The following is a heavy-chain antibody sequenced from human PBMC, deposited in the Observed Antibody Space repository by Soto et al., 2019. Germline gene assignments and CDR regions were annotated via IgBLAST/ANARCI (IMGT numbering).Heavy chain of an antibody. J-gene: IGHJ5*02. CDR3: ATANWSHHYFDP. D-gene: IGHD1-1*01. Sequence: PGGSMRLSCAASGFTFSSYSMNWVRQAPGKGLEWVSYISSSSSTIYYADSVKGRFTISRDNAKNSLYLKMTSVTAADTAVYYCATANWSHHYFDPWGQGTLVTVSS. CDR2: ISSSSSTI. V-gene: IGHV3-48*01. CDR1: GFTFSSYS.